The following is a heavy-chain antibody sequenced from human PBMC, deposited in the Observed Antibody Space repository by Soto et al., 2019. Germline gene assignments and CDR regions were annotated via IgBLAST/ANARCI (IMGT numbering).Heavy chain of an antibody. CDR3: ARAYDFWSGYYDY. Sequence: SETLSLTCTVSGGSISSYYWSWIRQPPGKGLEWIGYIYYTGSTNYNPSLKSRVTISVDTSKNQFSLKLSSVTAADTAVYYCARAYDFWSGYYDYWGQGALVTVSS. D-gene: IGHD3-3*01. J-gene: IGHJ4*02. V-gene: IGHV4-59*01. CDR1: GGSISSYY. CDR2: IYYTGST.